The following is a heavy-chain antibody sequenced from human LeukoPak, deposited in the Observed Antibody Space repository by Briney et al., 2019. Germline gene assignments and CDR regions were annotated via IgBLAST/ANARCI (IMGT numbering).Heavy chain of an antibody. Sequence: GESLKISCQGSGYSFTSYWMGWVRQMPGKGLEWMGIIYPGDSDTRYSPSFQGQVTISADKSISTAYLQWSSLKASDTAMYYCARRVVRGVNYWFDPWGQGTLVSVSS. D-gene: IGHD3-10*01. CDR2: IYPGDSDT. J-gene: IGHJ5*02. CDR1: GYSFTSYW. CDR3: ARRVVRGVNYWFDP. V-gene: IGHV5-51*01.